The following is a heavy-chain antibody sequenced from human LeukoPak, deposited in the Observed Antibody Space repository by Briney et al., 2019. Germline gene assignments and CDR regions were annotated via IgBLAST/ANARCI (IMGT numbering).Heavy chain of an antibody. J-gene: IGHJ4*02. CDR3: AKDISSGYYYPRFDY. Sequence: GGSLRLSCTASGFTLDNYAMHWVRQAPGKGLEWVSGISWNSGNIGYADPVKGRFTISRDNAKNSLYLQMNSLRAEDMALYYCAKDISSGYYYPRFDYWGQGTLVTVSS. V-gene: IGHV3-9*03. CDR2: ISWNSGNI. D-gene: IGHD3-22*01. CDR1: GFTLDNYA.